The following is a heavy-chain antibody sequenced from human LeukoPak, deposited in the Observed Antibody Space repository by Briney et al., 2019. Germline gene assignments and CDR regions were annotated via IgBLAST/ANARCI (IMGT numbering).Heavy chain of an antibody. CDR1: GGSISSYY. Sequence: PSETLSLTCTVSGGSISSYYWSWIRQPPGKGLEWIGYIYYSGSTNYNPSLKSRVTISVDTSKNQFSLKLSSVTAADTAVYYCARHVDGPGVWFGEGPSYDAFNIWGQGTMVTASS. CDR3: ARHVDGPGVWFGEGPSYDAFNI. J-gene: IGHJ3*02. V-gene: IGHV4-59*08. D-gene: IGHD3-10*01. CDR2: IYYSGST.